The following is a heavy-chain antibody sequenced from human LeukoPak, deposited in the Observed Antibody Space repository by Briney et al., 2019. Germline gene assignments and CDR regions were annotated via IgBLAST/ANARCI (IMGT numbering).Heavy chain of an antibody. Sequence: SETLSLTCAVYGGSFSGYYWSWIRQPPGKGLEWIGEINHSGSTNYNPSPKSRVTISVDTSKNQFSLKLSSVTAADTAVYYCARGQPQQLALDYWGQGTLVTVSS. CDR1: GGSFSGYY. CDR3: ARGQPQQLALDY. CDR2: INHSGST. J-gene: IGHJ4*02. D-gene: IGHD6-13*01. V-gene: IGHV4-34*01.